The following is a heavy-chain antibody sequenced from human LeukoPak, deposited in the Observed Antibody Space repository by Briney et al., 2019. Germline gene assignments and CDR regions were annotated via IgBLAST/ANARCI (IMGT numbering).Heavy chain of an antibody. D-gene: IGHD1-26*01. CDR1: GFTFSSYA. Sequence: GGSLRLSCSASGFTFSSYAMHWVRQAPGKGLEYGSGISRNGGSTYYADSVKGRFIISRDNSKNTLYLQMSSLRTEDTAVYYCVRHDGRGSYCIDDWGQGTLVTVSS. J-gene: IGHJ4*02. CDR2: ISRNGGST. V-gene: IGHV3-64D*09. CDR3: VRHDGRGSYCIDD.